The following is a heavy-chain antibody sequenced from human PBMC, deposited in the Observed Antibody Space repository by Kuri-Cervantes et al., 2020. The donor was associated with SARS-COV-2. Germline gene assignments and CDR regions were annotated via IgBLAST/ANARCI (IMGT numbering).Heavy chain of an antibody. J-gene: IGHJ4*02. V-gene: IGHV4-34*01. CDR3: ARGPPNIAAAGTFDF. CDR2: INHSGST. CDR1: GGSFSGYY. D-gene: IGHD6-13*01. Sequence: ESLKISCAVYGGSFSGYYWSWIRQPPGKGLEWIGEINHSGSTNYNPSLKSRVTISVDTSKNQFSLQLNSVTPEDTAVYYCARGPPNIAAAGTFDFWGQGTLVTVSS.